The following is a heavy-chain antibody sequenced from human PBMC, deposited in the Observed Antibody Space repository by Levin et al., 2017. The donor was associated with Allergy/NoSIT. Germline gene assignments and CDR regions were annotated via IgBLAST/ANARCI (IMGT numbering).Heavy chain of an antibody. CDR1: GYSISSGYY. CDR2: IYHSGST. V-gene: IGHV4-38-2*01. Sequence: PSETLSLTCAVSGYSISSGYYWGWIRQPPGKGLEWIGSIYHSGSTYYNPSLKSRVTISVDTSKNQFSLKLSSVTAADTAVYYCARYHYERGFDYWGQGTLVTVSS. J-gene: IGHJ4*02. CDR3: ARYHYERGFDY. D-gene: IGHD3-10*02.